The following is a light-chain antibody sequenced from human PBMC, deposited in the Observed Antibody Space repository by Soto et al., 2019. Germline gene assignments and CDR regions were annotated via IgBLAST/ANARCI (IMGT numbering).Light chain of an antibody. CDR1: SSDVGGSNY. V-gene: IGLV2-14*03. Sequence: QSALTQPASVSGSPGQSITISCTGTSSDVGGSNYVSWYQHHPGNAPKLMIYDVSNGPTGVSNRFSGSKSGYTASLTSSRLQGEDAADYSCSSYTSTTHVVFGGGTKFTVI. CDR3: SSYTSTTHVV. J-gene: IGLJ2*01. CDR2: DVS.